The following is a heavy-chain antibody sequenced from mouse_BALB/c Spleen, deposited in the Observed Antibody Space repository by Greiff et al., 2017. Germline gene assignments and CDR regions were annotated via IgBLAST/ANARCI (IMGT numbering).Heavy chain of an antibody. D-gene: IGHD1-1*01. J-gene: IGHJ2*01. CDR3: ARNDYYGRGYFDD. V-gene: IGHV2-2*02. CDR1: GFSLTSYG. Sequence: QVQLKESGPGLVQPSQSLSITCTVSGFSLTSYGVHWVRQSPGKGLEWLGVIWSGGSTDYNAAFISRLSISKDNSKSQVFFKMNSLQANDTAIYYCARNDYYGRGYFDDWGQGTTLTVSS. CDR2: IWSGGST.